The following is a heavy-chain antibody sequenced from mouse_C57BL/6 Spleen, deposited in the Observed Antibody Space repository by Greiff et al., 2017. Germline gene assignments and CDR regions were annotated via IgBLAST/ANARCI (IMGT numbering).Heavy chain of an antibody. J-gene: IGHJ3*01. V-gene: IGHV1-53*01. CDR1: GYTFTSYW. Sequence: VQLQQSGTELVKPGASVKLSCKASGYTFTSYWMHWVKQRPGQGLEWIGNINPSNGGTNYNEKFKSKATLTVDKSSSTAYMQLSSLTSEDSAVYYCARSGGSSSSWFAYWGQGTLVTVSA. D-gene: IGHD1-1*01. CDR2: INPSNGGT. CDR3: ARSGGSSSSWFAY.